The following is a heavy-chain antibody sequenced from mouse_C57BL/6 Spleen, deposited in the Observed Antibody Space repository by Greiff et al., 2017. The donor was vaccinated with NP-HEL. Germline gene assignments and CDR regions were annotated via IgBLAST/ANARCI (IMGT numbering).Heavy chain of an antibody. V-gene: IGHV5-6*01. CDR1: GFTFSSYG. Sequence: EVQLVESGGDLVKPGGSLKLSCAASGFTFSSYGMSWVRQTPDKRLEWVATISSGGSYTYYPDSVKGRFTISRDNAKNTLYLQMSSLKSEDTAMYYCARRSSWNYFDYWAKAPLSQSPQ. CDR3: ARRSSWNYFDY. CDR2: ISSGGSYT. J-gene: IGHJ2*01. D-gene: IGHD1-1*01.